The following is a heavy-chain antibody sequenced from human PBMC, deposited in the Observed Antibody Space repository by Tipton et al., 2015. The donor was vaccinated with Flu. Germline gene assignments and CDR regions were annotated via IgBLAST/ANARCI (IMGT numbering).Heavy chain of an antibody. CDR1: GGSISSSSYY. CDR2: IYYSGST. J-gene: IGHJ6*02. Sequence: LRLSCTVSGGSISSSSYYWGWIRQPPGKGLEWIGSIYYSGSTYYNPSLKSRVTISVDTSKNQFSLKLSSVTAADTAVYYCSTYYYGSGSHLSADFYYYGMDVCGQGTTVTVSS. D-gene: IGHD3-10*01. V-gene: IGHV4-39*07. CDR3: STYYYGSGSHLSADFYYYGMDV.